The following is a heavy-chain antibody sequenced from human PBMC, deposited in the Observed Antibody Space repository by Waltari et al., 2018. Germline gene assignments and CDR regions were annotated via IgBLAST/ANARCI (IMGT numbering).Heavy chain of an antibody. J-gene: IGHJ4*02. CDR3: AKDTGQQWLEYYFDY. CDR1: GFTFSSYA. D-gene: IGHD6-19*01. V-gene: IGHV3-23*01. CDR2: ISGSGGST. Sequence: EVQLLESGGGLVQPGGSLRLSCAASGFTFSSYAMSLVRQAPGKGLEWVSAISGSGGSTYYADSVKGRFTISRDNSKNTLYLQMNSLRAEDTAVYYCAKDTGQQWLEYYFDYWGQGTLVTVSS.